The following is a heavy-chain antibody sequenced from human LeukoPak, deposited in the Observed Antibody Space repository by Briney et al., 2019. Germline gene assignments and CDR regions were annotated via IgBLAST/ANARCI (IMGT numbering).Heavy chain of an antibody. D-gene: IGHD3-22*01. V-gene: IGHV3-43*01. CDR1: GFTFDDYT. J-gene: IGHJ1*01. Sequence: GGSLRLSCAASGFTFDDYTMHWVRQAPGKGLEWVPLISWEGGSTYYADSVKGRFTISRDNSKNSLYLQVNSLRTEDTALYYCAKGRDYDSSGYWVEYFQHWGQGTLVTVSS. CDR3: AKGRDYDSSGYWVEYFQH. CDR2: ISWEGGST.